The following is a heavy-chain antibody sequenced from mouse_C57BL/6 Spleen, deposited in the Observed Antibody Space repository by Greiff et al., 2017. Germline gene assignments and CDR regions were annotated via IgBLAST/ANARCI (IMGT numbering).Heavy chain of an antibody. Sequence: QVQLQQPGAELVKPGASVKMSCKASGYTFTSYWITWVKQRPGQGLEWIGDIYPGSGSTNYNEKFKSKATLTVDKSSSTAYMQLSSLTSEVYAVYGSTRFPPYDNKNYWGQGTTLTVSS. CDR2: IYPGSGST. V-gene: IGHV1-55*01. J-gene: IGHJ2*01. CDR1: GYTFTSYW. D-gene: IGHD2-3*01. CDR3: TRFPPYDNKNY.